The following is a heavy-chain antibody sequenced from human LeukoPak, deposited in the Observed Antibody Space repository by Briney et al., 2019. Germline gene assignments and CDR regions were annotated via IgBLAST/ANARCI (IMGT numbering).Heavy chain of an antibody. CDR2: IYYSGST. CDR3: ARGTRITSDYFDC. V-gene: IGHV4-39*07. CDR1: GGSISSSYYY. Sequence: SETLSLTCTVSGGSISSSYYYWGWIRQPPGKGLEWIGNIYYSGSTDYNPSLKSRVSISVDTSKNQFSLKLSSVTAADTAVYYCARGTRITSDYFDCWGQGTLVTVSS. J-gene: IGHJ4*02. D-gene: IGHD1-14*01.